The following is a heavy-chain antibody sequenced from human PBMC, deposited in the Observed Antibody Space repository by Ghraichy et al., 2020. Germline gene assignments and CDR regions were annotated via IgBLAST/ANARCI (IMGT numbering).Heavy chain of an antibody. J-gene: IGHJ5*02. CDR1: GFTFSSYS. V-gene: IGHV3-21*01. Sequence: GGSLRLSCAASGFTFSSYSMNWVRQAPGKGLEWVSSISSSSSYIYYADSVKGRFTISRDNAKNSLYLQMNSLRAEDTAVYYCARDDGGATRGINWFDPWGEGRMVTVSS. D-gene: IGHD1-26*01. CDR2: ISSSSSYI. CDR3: ARDDGGATRGINWFDP.